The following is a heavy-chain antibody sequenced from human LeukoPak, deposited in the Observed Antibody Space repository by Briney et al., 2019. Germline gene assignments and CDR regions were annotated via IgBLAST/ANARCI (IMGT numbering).Heavy chain of an antibody. J-gene: IGHJ4*02. V-gene: IGHV3-21*01. D-gene: IGHD2-21*01. Sequence: GGSLRLSCAASGFTFSSYSMNWVRQAPGKGLEWVSSISSSSSYIYYADSMKGRFTISRDNAKNSLYLQMNSLRAEDTAVYYCARDGGGFGDYWGQGTLVTVSS. CDR1: GFTFSSYS. CDR2: ISSSSSYI. CDR3: ARDGGGFGDY.